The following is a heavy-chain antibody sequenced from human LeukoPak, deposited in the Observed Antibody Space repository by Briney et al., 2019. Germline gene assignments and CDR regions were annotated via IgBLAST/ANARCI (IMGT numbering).Heavy chain of an antibody. J-gene: IGHJ4*02. CDR2: IYPGDSDT. CDR1: GYSFTSYW. V-gene: IGHV5-51*01. CDR3: ARRRRIGSDYGDYHFDY. D-gene: IGHD4-17*01. Sequence: GESLKISCKGSGYSFTSYWIGWVRQMPGKGLEWMGIIYPGDSDTRYSPSFQGQVTISADKSISTAYLQWSSLKASDTAMYYCARRRRIGSDYGDYHFDYWGQGTLVTVSS.